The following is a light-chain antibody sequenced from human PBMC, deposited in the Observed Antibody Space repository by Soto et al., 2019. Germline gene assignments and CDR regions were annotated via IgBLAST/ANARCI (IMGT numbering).Light chain of an antibody. V-gene: IGLV2-14*01. J-gene: IGLJ3*02. CDR3: SSYTSTNSWV. Sequence: QSALTQSASVSGSPGQSITISCTGTSSDVGGYNYVSWYQPHPGKAPKLIIYDVSNRPSGVSTRFSGSKSGNTASLTISGLQAEDEADYSCSSYTSTNSWVFGGGTQLTVL. CDR1: SSDVGGYNY. CDR2: DVS.